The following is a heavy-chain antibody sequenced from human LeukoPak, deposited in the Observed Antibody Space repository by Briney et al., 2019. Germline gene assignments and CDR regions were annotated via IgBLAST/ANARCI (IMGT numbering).Heavy chain of an antibody. J-gene: IGHJ4*02. CDR2: INPNSGGT. CDR3: ARDLSSGSDLDY. V-gene: IGHV1-2*02. CDR1: GYTFTGYY. Sequence: DSVKVSCRASGYTFTGYYMHWVRQAPGQGLEWMGWINPNSGGTNYAQKFQGRVTMTRDTSISTAYMELSRPRSDDTAVYYCARDLSSGSDLDYWGQGTLVTVSS. D-gene: IGHD6-19*01.